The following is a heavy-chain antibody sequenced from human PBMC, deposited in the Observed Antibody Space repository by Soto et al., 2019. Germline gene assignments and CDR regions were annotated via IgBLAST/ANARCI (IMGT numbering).Heavy chain of an antibody. CDR2: IYYSGST. Sequence: LSLTCTVSGGSISSGDYYWSWIRQPPGKGLEWIGYIYYSGSTYYNPSLKSRVTISVDTSKNQFSLKPSSVTAADTAVYYCARGGSRFLEWLLYDYWGQGTLVTVSS. J-gene: IGHJ4*02. V-gene: IGHV4-30-4*01. D-gene: IGHD3-3*01. CDR1: GGSISSGDYY. CDR3: ARGGSRFLEWLLYDY.